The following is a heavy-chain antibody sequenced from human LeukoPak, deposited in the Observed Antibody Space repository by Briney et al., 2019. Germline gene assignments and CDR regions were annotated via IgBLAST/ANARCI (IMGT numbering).Heavy chain of an antibody. Sequence: GESLKISCKGSGYTFTTYWIAWVRQKPGKGLEWMGIIYPDDSDTRYSPSFPGQDTISADKSIRTAYLQWSSLKASDTAMYYCARRQVMVVTPDDAFDIWGQGTMVTVSS. D-gene: IGHD4-23*01. CDR2: IYPDDSDT. CDR3: ARRQVMVVTPDDAFDI. CDR1: GYTFTTYW. J-gene: IGHJ3*02. V-gene: IGHV5-51*01.